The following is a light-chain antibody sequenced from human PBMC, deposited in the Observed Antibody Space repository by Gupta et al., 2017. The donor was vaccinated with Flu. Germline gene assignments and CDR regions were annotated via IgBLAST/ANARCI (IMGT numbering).Light chain of an antibody. CDR1: RSNIGNNY. J-gene: IGLJ3*02. Sequence: RVAISCSGRRSNIGNNYVYWYQQFPGTAPNLLIYRNDQRPSGVPDRFSASKSGTSASLAISGLRSEDEADYYCATWDDSLSGWVFGGGSKLTVL. CDR2: RND. CDR3: ATWDDSLSGWV. V-gene: IGLV1-47*01.